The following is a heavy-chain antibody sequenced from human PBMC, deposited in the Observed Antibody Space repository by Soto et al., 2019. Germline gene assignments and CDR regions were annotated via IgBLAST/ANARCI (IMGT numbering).Heavy chain of an antibody. CDR2: FDPGDHEA. D-gene: IGHD3-9*01. J-gene: IGHJ4*02. CDR1: GV. Sequence: QVQLVQSGAEVKKPGASVKVSCKLSGVHWVRRAPGKGLEWMGTFDPGDHEAIYAPKFQGRVTMTEDTSTNSAYLELSSLTSEDTAMYYCVAPATRAGHYSAIKYWGQGSLVTVSS. CDR3: VAPATRAGHYSAIKY. V-gene: IGHV1-24*01.